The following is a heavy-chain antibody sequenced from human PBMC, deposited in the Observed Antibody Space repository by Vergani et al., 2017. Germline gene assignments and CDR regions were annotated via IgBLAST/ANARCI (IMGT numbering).Heavy chain of an antibody. J-gene: IGHJ6*02. Sequence: QLVQSGAEVKKPGTSVKVSCKASGFTFTSSAVQWVRQARGQRLEWIGWIVVGSGNTNYAQKFQESVTITRDMATSTAYMELSSLRSEDTAVYYCAAGHYYGSGSGLDYYYGMDVWGQGTTVTVSS. CDR2: IVVGSGNT. CDR3: AAGHYYGSGSGLDYYYGMDV. V-gene: IGHV1-58*01. D-gene: IGHD3-10*01. CDR1: GFTFTSSA.